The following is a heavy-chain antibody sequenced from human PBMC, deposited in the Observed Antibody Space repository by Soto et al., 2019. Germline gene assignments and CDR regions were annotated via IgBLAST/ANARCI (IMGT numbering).Heavy chain of an antibody. CDR2: ISAYNGNT. Sequence: QVPLVQSGAEVKKPGASVKVSCKASGYNFTNYGISWVRQAPGQGLEWMVWISAYNGNTKYAQKLQGRVTMTTDTSTSTAYMELRSLRSDDTAVYYCARGVGSGSYYNQYNWFDPWGQGTLVTVSS. CDR1: GYNFTNYG. J-gene: IGHJ5*02. D-gene: IGHD3-10*01. V-gene: IGHV1-18*01. CDR3: ARGVGSGSYYNQYNWFDP.